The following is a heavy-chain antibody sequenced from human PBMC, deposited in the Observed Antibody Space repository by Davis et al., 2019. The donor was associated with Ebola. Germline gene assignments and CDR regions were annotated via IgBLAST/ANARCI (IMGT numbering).Heavy chain of an antibody. J-gene: IGHJ6*02. CDR3: ARERVSCSGGSCYYSGLDV. Sequence: GESLKISCAASGFTFRTYWMSWVRQAPGKGLEWVANIKEDGSEKFYLDSLKGRFAISRDNAKNSLYLQINSLGAEDTGVYYCARERVSCSGGSCYYSGLDVWGQGTTVTVSS. CDR1: GFTFRTYW. CDR2: IKEDGSEK. D-gene: IGHD2-15*01. V-gene: IGHV3-7*03.